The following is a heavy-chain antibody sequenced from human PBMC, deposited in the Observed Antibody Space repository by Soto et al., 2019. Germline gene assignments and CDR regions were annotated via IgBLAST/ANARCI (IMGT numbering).Heavy chain of an antibody. CDR3: ARVPRYGDYPDAFDI. J-gene: IGHJ3*02. CDR2: IKQDGSEK. CDR1: GFTFSSYW. Sequence: EVQLVDSGGGLVQPGGSLRLSCAASGFTFSSYWMSWVRQAPGKGLEWVANIKQDGSEKYYVDSVKGRFTISRDNAKNSLYLQMNSLRAEDTAVYYCARVPRYGDYPDAFDIWGQGTMVTVSS. D-gene: IGHD4-17*01. V-gene: IGHV3-7*01.